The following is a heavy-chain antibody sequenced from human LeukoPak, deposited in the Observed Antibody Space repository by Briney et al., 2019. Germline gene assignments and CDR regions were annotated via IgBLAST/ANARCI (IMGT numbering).Heavy chain of an antibody. CDR1: GFTFRNFP. CDR2: ISANGDDT. Sequence: PGGSLRLSCAASGFTFRNFPMHWVRQAPRKGLEYVAAISANGDDTYYKDSVKGRFTISRDNYKNTLNLQLSSLKSDDTAVYYSVKEDSAYYDYWGQGTLVTVSS. J-gene: IGHJ4*02. V-gene: IGHV3-64D*06. D-gene: IGHD5-18*01. CDR3: VKEDSAYYDY.